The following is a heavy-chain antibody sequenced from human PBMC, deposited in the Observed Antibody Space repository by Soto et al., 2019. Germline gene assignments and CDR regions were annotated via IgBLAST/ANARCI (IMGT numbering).Heavy chain of an antibody. D-gene: IGHD3-10*01. Sequence: HPGGSLRLSCAASGFTFTNYAMTWVRQAPGKGLEWVSSITTSVTSTFYADSVKGRFTISRDNSKNTLYLQMNSLRVEDTAVYYCAKEFYYGSGSYPFDPWGQGTLVTVSS. V-gene: IGHV3-23*01. CDR2: ITTSVTST. CDR3: AKEFYYGSGSYPFDP. J-gene: IGHJ5*02. CDR1: GFTFTNYA.